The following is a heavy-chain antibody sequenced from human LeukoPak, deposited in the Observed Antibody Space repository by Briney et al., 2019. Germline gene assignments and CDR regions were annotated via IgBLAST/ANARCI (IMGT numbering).Heavy chain of an antibody. CDR1: GFTFSSYL. Sequence: GGSLRLSCAASGFTFSSYLMHWVRQAPGQGLEWVSVIYSGGSTYYADSVKGRFTISRDNSKNTLYLQMNSLRAEDTAVYYCARDLDAFDIWGQGTTVTVSS. J-gene: IGHJ3*02. CDR2: IYSGGST. CDR3: ARDLDAFDI. V-gene: IGHV3-53*01.